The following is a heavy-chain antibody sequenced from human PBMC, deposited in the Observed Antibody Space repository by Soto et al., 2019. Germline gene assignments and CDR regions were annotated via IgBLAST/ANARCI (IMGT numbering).Heavy chain of an antibody. CDR3: VGLGGSSQIDF. CDR1: GFTFSTFS. CDR2: ISSTSNYI. D-gene: IGHD6-13*01. V-gene: IGHV3-21*01. Sequence: SLRLSCAASGFTFSTFSMNWVRQAPGKGLEWVSSISSTSNYIYDTDSVRGRFTISRDNSKNTLYLQMNSLRAEDTAVYYCVGLGGSSQIDFWGQGTLVTVSS. J-gene: IGHJ4*02.